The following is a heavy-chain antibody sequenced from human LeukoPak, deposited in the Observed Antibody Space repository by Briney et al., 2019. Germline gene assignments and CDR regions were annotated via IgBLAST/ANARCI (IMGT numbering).Heavy chain of an antibody. CDR3: VTRGPHY. CDR1: GFTVSSYG. V-gene: IGHV3-30*02. Sequence: GGSLRLSCAASGFTVSSYGIHWVRQAPGKGREWVAVIAFGGSYKLYADSVRGRFTISKDNSTNTLYLQMNNLRPEDTAVYYCVTRGPHYWGQGPLVTVSS. CDR2: IAFGGSYK. J-gene: IGHJ4*02.